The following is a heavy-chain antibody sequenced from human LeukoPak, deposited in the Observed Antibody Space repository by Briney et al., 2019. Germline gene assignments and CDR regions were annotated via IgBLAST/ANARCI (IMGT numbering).Heavy chain of an antibody. J-gene: IGHJ6*03. Sequence: GGSLRLSCAASGFTFSSYAMSWVRQGPGKGLEWVSAISGSGGSTYYADSVKGRFTISRDNSKNTLYLQMNSLRAEDTAVYYCASDYSNYVYYYYYMDVWGKGTTVTVSS. CDR1: GFTFSSYA. D-gene: IGHD4-11*01. CDR2: ISGSGGST. V-gene: IGHV3-23*01. CDR3: ASDYSNYVYYYYYMDV.